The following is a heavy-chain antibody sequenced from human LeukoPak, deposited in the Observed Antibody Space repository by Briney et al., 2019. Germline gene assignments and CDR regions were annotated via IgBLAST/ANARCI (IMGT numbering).Heavy chain of an antibody. D-gene: IGHD2/OR15-2a*01. CDR1: GFTSFNFP. V-gene: IGHV3-69-1*01. CDR2: IRSDGTI. Sequence: GRSLRLSCAASGFTSFNFPMNWVRKAPGKGLEWVSHIRSDGTITYADSVKGRFTISRDDSKTSVYLQMNSLRDEDTAIYYCARDNIWAFDIWGQGTMVTVSS. CDR3: ARDNIWAFDI. J-gene: IGHJ3*02.